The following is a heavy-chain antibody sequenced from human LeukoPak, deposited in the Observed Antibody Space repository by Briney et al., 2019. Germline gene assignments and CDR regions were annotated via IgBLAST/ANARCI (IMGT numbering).Heavy chain of an antibody. CDR3: ARLDRADFAFAWGGFDY. J-gene: IGHJ4*02. Sequence: GESLKISCKGSGYTFTSFWIGWVRRMPGKGLEWMGIIFPGDSDTRYSPSFQGQVTISADKSISTAYLQWSSLKASDTAMYYCARLDRADFAFAWGGFDYWGQGTLVTVSS. V-gene: IGHV5-51*01. CDR1: GYTFTSFW. D-gene: IGHD3-16*01. CDR2: IFPGDSDT.